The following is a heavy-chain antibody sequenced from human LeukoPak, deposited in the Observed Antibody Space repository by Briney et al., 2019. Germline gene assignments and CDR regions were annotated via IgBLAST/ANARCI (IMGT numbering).Heavy chain of an antibody. D-gene: IGHD3-10*01. J-gene: IGHJ6*03. V-gene: IGHV3-23*01. Sequence: RWALRLSFASSELTFISYAMIGVGQAACKGLDGVSALTRTGGRTYYADSVKGRFTISRDNSKNTLYLQMNSLRAEDTAVYYCAKAYKDGSGRFRDYYMDVWGKGTPVTVSS. CDR2: LTRTGGRT. CDR3: AKAYKDGSGRFRDYYMDV. CDR1: ELTFISYA.